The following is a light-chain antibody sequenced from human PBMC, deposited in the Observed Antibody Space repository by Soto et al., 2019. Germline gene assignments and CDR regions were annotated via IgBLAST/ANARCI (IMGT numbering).Light chain of an antibody. J-gene: IGKJ1*01. CDR3: EQDGSSPRT. V-gene: IGKV3-15*01. Sequence: EVVMTQSPATLSVSPGERVTLSCRASQRISNNVAWYQQRPGQTPRLLIYGASTRASGVPARFSGSGFGADFTLTISGLQSEDVAIYYCEQDGSSPRTFGQGTKVDIK. CDR2: GAS. CDR1: QRISNN.